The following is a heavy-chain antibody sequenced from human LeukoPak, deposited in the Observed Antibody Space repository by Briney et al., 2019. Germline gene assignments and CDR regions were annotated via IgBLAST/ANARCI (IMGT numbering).Heavy chain of an antibody. CDR3: ASGGGWVFNN. V-gene: IGHV3-7*01. Sequence: GGSLKLSCAASRFTFSSYWMSWVRQASGKGLEWVANIKQDGSEKYYVDSVKGRFTISRDNAKNSLYLQMNSLRAEDTAVYYCASGGGWVFNNWGQGTLVTVSS. CDR2: IKQDGSEK. J-gene: IGHJ4*02. D-gene: IGHD6-19*01. CDR1: RFTFSSYW.